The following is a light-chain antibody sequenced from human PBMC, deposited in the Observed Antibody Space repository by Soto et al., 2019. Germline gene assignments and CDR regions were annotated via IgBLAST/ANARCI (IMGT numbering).Light chain of an antibody. CDR3: QTWGAGTHVA. V-gene: IGLV4-69*01. CDR1: SGYSSYA. J-gene: IGLJ2*01. Sequence: QPVLTQSPSASASLGASVKLTCTLSSGYSSYAIAWHRQQPEKGPRYLMKVNNDGSHIKGDGIPDRFSGSSSGAERYLTISSLQSEDEADYYCQTWGAGTHVAFGGGTKLT. CDR2: VNNDGSH.